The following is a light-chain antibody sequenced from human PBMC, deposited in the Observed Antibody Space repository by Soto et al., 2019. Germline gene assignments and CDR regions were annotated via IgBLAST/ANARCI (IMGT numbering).Light chain of an antibody. Sequence: EIVMTQSPATLSVSPGGRATLSCRASQSVSSTYLAWYQQKPGQAPRLLIYGASSRATGIPDRFSGSGSGTDFTLTISRLEPEDLAVYYCHQYGNSYTFGQGTKVDIK. CDR3: HQYGNSYT. V-gene: IGKV3-20*01. J-gene: IGKJ2*01. CDR2: GAS. CDR1: QSVSSTY.